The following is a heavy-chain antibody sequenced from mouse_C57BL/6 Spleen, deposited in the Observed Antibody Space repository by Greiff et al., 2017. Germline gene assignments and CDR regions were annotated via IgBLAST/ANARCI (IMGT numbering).Heavy chain of an antibody. J-gene: IGHJ2*01. Sequence: VQVVESGAELARPGASVKLSCKASGYTFTSYGISWVQQRTGPGLEWIGEIYPRSCTTYYNAKFKGKATLTADNSSSTAFMELRSLTSEDSAVYFCARGGYFDYWGQGTTRTVSS. CDR2: IYPRSCTT. CDR1: GYTFTSYG. V-gene: IGHV1-81*01. CDR3: ARGGYFDY.